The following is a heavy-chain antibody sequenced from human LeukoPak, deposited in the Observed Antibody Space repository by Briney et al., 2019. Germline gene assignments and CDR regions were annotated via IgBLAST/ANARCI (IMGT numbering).Heavy chain of an antibody. V-gene: IGHV1-2*04. Sequence: ASVEVSCKASGYTFTGYYMHWVRQAPGQGLEWMGWINPNSGGTKYAQNFQGWVTMTRDTSISTAYMELNRLISDDTAVYYCAREDRSYSSGWNFDYWGQGTLVTVSS. D-gene: IGHD6-19*01. J-gene: IGHJ4*02. CDR2: INPNSGGT. CDR3: AREDRSYSSGWNFDY. CDR1: GYTFTGYY.